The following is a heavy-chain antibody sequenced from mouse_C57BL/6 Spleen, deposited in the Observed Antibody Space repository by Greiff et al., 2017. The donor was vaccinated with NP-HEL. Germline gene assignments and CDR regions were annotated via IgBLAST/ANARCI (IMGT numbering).Heavy chain of an antibody. J-gene: IGHJ3*01. CDR3: ARADSSGPWFAY. V-gene: IGHV1-9*01. D-gene: IGHD3-2*02. CDR1: GYTFTGYW. CDR2: ILPGSGST. Sequence: QVQLQQSGAELMKPGASVKLSCKATGYTFTGYWIEWVKQRPGHGLEWIGEILPGSGSTNYNEKFKGKATFTADTSSHTAYMQLSRLTTEDSAIYYWARADSSGPWFAYWGQGTLVTVSA.